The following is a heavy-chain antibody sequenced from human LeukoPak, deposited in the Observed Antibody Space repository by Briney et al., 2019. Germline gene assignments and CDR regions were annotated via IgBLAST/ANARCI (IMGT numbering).Heavy chain of an antibody. CDR3: ARRVGGLDY. V-gene: IGHV5-51*01. J-gene: IGHJ4*02. D-gene: IGHD2-15*01. CDR1: GSNFPTHW. CDR2: IYPDDSDT. Sequence: GASLKISCKGSGSNFPTHWTAWVRQMPGKGLEWMGIIYPDDSDTRYSPSFQGQVTISADKSITTAYLQWSSLKASDSAMYYCARRVGGLDYWGQGTLVTVTS.